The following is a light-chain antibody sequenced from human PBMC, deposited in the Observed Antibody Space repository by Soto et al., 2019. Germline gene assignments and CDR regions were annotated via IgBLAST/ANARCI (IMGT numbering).Light chain of an antibody. Sequence: IMLTQSPGTLSLSPGERATLSCRASQRISSMYLAWYQQKPGRAPRLIIYGASRRATGIPERFSGSESGTDFTLTISSLQPDDVATYYCQQYNSYSPFTFGPGTKVDIK. CDR3: QQYNSYSPFT. J-gene: IGKJ3*01. CDR1: QRISSMY. CDR2: GAS. V-gene: IGKV3-20*01.